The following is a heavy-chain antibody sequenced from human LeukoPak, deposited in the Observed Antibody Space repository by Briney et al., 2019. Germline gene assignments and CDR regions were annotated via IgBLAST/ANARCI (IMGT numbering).Heavy chain of an antibody. CDR3: ANEVRPNDY. CDR2: IDISGDST. V-gene: IGHV3-23*01. D-gene: IGHD4/OR15-4a*01. J-gene: IGHJ4*02. CDR1: GFTFNSHA. Sequence: GGSLRLSCAVSGFTFNSHAMCWVRQAPGKGLEWVSSIDISGDSTYYADSVKGRFTISRDNSKNTLYLQMNSLRGEDTALYFCANEVRPNDYWGQGTLVTVSS.